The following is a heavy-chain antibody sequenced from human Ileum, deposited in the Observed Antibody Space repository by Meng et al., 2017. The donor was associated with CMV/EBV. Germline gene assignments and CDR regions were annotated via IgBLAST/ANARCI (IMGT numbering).Heavy chain of an antibody. CDR1: GFIFSNYV. J-gene: IGHJ5*02. D-gene: IGHD2/OR15-2a*01. V-gene: IGHV3-23*01. Sequence: GESLKISCAASGFIFSNYVMTWVRQAPGKGLEWVSTLTPNGADTYYAASVRGRFTISRDNFQSTVYLQMSSLGADDTAVYYCAKSSPDHFDYFFGPWGQGALVTVS. CDR3: AKSSPDHFDYFFGP. CDR2: LTPNGADT.